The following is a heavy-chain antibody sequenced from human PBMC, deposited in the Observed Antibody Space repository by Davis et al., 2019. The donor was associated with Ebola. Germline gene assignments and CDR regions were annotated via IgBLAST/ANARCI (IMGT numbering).Heavy chain of an antibody. Sequence: GESLKISCAASGFTVSSNYMSWVRQAPGKGLEWVSVIYSGGSTYYADSVKGRFTISRDNSKNTLYLQMNSLRAEDTAVYYCARNVDTAMVIDYWGQGTLVTVSS. CDR3: ARNVDTAMVIDY. CDR1: GFTVSSNY. CDR2: IYSGGST. J-gene: IGHJ4*02. V-gene: IGHV3-53*01. D-gene: IGHD5-18*01.